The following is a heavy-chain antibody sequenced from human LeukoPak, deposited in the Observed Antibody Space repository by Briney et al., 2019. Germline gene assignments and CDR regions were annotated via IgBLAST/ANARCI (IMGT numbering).Heavy chain of an antibody. CDR1: GFTFSSYA. Sequence: PGGSLRLSCAASGFTFSSYAMHWVRQAPGKGLEYVSATSSSGDSTYYANSVRGRFTISRDNSKNTLYLQMGSLRAEDTAVYYCASSYGSNKNPFEYWGQGTLVTVSS. CDR3: ASSYGSNKNPFEY. CDR2: TSSSGDST. J-gene: IGHJ4*02. V-gene: IGHV3-64*01. D-gene: IGHD4-23*01.